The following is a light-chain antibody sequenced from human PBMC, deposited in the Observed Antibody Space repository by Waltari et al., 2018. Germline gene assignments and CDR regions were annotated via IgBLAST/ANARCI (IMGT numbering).Light chain of an antibody. CDR3: QQRISWPLT. V-gene: IGKV3-11*01. Sequence: EIVLTQSPATLSLSPGERANLSCRASHSVREYLAWYQHRPGQAPRLLIYDASNRATGVPARFSGTGYETDFTLTINNLEPEDFAVYYCQQRISWPLTFGGGSKVEIK. CDR2: DAS. CDR1: HSVREY. J-gene: IGKJ4*01.